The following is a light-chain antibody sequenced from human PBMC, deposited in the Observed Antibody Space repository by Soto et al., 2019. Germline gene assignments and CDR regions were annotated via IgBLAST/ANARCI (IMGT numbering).Light chain of an antibody. Sequence: QSALTQPASVSGSPGQSITISCTGTSSDVGGYNYVSRYQQHPGKAPKLMIYDVSNRPSGVSNRFSGSKSGNTASLTISGLQAEDEADYYCSSYTSSSPVVFGGGTQLT. CDR1: SSDVGGYNY. J-gene: IGLJ2*01. CDR2: DVS. V-gene: IGLV2-14*01. CDR3: SSYTSSSPVV.